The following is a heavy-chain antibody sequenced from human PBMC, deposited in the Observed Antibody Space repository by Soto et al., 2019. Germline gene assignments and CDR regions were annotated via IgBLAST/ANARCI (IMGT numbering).Heavy chain of an antibody. V-gene: IGHV4-61*01. D-gene: IGHD3-10*01. CDR3: ARQESRWFGEFEY. Sequence: PSQTLSLTCSVSGGSVSSGSYYWSWIRQPPGKGLEWIGYIYYSGSTNYNPSLKSRVTISVDTSKNQFSLKLSSVTAADTAVYYCARQESRWFGEFEYWGQGTLVTVSS. J-gene: IGHJ4*02. CDR2: IYYSGST. CDR1: GGSVSSGSYY.